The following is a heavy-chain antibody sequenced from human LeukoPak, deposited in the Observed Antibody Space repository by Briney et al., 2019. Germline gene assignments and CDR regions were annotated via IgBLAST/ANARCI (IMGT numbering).Heavy chain of an antibody. J-gene: IGHJ4*02. CDR2: ISGDGVSP. Sequence: GGSLRLACAASGFTFNNYALAWVSQTPEKGLEGVSAISGDGVSPYYVDSVRGRFTISRDNSKNTLYLQMHSLRVEDTAVYFCARDPSAFPYFFDNWGQGTLVTVSS. CDR3: ARDPSAFPYFFDN. CDR1: GFTFNNYA. V-gene: IGHV3-23*01. D-gene: IGHD3-3*01.